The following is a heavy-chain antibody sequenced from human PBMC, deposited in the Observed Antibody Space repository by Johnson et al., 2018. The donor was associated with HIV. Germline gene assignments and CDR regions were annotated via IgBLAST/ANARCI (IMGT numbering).Heavy chain of an antibody. D-gene: IGHD3-22*01. V-gene: IGHV3-49*04. Sequence: VQLVESGGGVVQPGRSLRLSCRTSGFNFGDYAMNWVRQAPGKGLEWVSFIRSRAYGGTREYAASVKGRFTISRDDSKSIAYLQMNSLKTEDTAVYYCTRVLAMIVAHDAFDIWGQGTMVTVSS. CDR2: IRSRAYGGTR. CDR3: TRVLAMIVAHDAFDI. J-gene: IGHJ3*02. CDR1: GFNFGDYA.